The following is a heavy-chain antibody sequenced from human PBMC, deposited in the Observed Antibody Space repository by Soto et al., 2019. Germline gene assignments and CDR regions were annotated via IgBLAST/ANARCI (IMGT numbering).Heavy chain of an antibody. J-gene: IGHJ6*02. CDR3: ARDLRFQGHDYADYLGYGMDV. CDR1: GGSISPYY. Sequence: PSETLSLTCTVSGGSISPYYWSWIWQPPGKGLEWIGYIYYSGRTNYNPSLKSRVTISVDTSKNQFSLNLSSVTAADTAVYYCARDLRFQGHDYADYLGYGMDVWGQGTTVTVSS. D-gene: IGHD4-17*01. CDR2: IYYSGRT. V-gene: IGHV4-59*01.